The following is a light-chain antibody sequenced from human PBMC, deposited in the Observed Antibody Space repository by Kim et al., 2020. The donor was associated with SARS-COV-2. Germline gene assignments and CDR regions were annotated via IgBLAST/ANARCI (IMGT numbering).Light chain of an antibody. J-gene: IGKJ4*01. CDR2: AAS. CDR3: QQSYTTPLT. CDR1: QSISSY. Sequence: DIQMTQSPSSLSASVGDRVTITCRASQSISSYLNWYQQKPGKAPKVLIYAASNLQSGVPSRFSGSGSGTDFTLTISSLQPEDFAGYYCQQSYTTPLTFGGGTKVDIK. V-gene: IGKV1-39*01.